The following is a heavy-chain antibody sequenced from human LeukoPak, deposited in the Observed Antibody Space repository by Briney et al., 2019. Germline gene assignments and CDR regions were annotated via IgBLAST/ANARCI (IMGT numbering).Heavy chain of an antibody. Sequence: GASVKVPCKASGGTFSSYAISWVRQAPGQGLEWMGGIIPIFGTANYAQKFQGRVTITADKSTSTAYMELSSLRSEDTAVYYCALNGVTLRYFDYWGQGTLVTVSS. D-gene: IGHD3-10*01. J-gene: IGHJ4*02. V-gene: IGHV1-69*06. CDR3: ALNGVTLRYFDY. CDR2: IIPIFGTA. CDR1: GGTFSSYA.